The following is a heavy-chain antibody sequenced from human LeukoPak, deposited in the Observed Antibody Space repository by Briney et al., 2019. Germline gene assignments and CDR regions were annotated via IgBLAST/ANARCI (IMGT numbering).Heavy chain of an antibody. Sequence: SETLSLTCTVSGGSISSSSYYWGWIRQPPGKGLEWIGSIYYSGSTYYNPSLKSRVTISVDTSKNQFSLKLSSVTAADTAVYYCASLRGITDYFDYWGQGTLVTVSS. CDR1: GGSISSSSYY. V-gene: IGHV4-39*07. J-gene: IGHJ4*02. D-gene: IGHD3-16*01. CDR2: IYYSGST. CDR3: ASLRGITDYFDY.